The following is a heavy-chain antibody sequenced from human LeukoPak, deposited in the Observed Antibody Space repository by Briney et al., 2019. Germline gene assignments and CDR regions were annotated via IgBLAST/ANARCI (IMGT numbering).Heavy chain of an antibody. CDR2: ISGDGTST. D-gene: IGHD3-10*01. CDR3: AKDESRWFGEYEHFQH. J-gene: IGHJ1*01. V-gene: IGHV3-43*02. Sequence: GGSLRLFCAASGVKFEVYVLYCVRQVPGKGLEWVSLISGDGTSTNYADSVKGRFTISRDKSKKSLYLQMNSLRTEDTALYYCAKDESRWFGEYEHFQHWGQGNLVIVSS. CDR1: GVKFEVYV.